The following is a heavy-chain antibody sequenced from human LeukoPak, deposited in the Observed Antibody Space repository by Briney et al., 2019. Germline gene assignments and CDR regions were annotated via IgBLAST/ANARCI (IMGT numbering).Heavy chain of an antibody. CDR1: GYSFQDYW. J-gene: IGHJ4*02. CDR2: IHPGDSNT. CDR3: ARRRGDTVAGPDY. V-gene: IGHV5-51*01. Sequence: GESLKISCKGSGYSFQDYWIGWARQMPGQGLEYMGIIHPGDSNTKYSPSFEGQVIISVDKSISTAYLQWSSLKASDSAIYYCARRRGDTVAGPDYWGQGTLVTVSS. D-gene: IGHD6-19*01.